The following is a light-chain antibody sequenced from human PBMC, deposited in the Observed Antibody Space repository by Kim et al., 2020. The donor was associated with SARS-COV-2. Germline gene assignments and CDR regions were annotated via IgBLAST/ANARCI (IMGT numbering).Light chain of an antibody. V-gene: IGKV2-30*02. Sequence: DVVMTQSPLSLPVTLGQPASISCRSSQSLVHSDGNTYLNWFQQRPGQSPRRLIYKVSKRDSGVPDRFSGSGSGTDFTLKISRVEAEDVGVDYCMQTTHWPPYTLGQGTKLEI. CDR1: QSLVHSDGNTY. CDR2: KVS. CDR3: MQTTHWPPYT. J-gene: IGKJ2*01.